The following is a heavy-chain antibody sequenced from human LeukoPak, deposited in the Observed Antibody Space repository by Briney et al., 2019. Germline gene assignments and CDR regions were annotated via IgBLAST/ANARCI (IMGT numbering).Heavy chain of an antibody. V-gene: IGHV4-34*01. J-gene: IGHJ5*02. CDR3: ARGGLYYDFWSGYSRDNWFDP. Sequence: KPSETLSLTCAVYGGSFSGYYWSWIRQPPGKGLEWIGETNHSGSTNYNPSLKSRVTISVDTSKNQFSLKLSSVTAADTAVYYCARGGLYYDFWSGYSRDNWFDPWGQGTLVTVSS. CDR1: GGSFSGYY. D-gene: IGHD3-3*01. CDR2: TNHSGST.